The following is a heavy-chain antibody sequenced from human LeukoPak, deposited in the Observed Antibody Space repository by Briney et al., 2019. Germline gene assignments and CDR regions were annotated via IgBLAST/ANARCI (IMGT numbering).Heavy chain of an antibody. D-gene: IGHD6-13*01. CDR1: GYTFTSYD. CDR2: MNPNSGNT. V-gene: IGHV1-8*03. J-gene: IGHJ6*03. Sequence: ASVKVSCKASGYTFTSYDINWVRQATGQGLEWMGWMNPNSGNTGYAQKFQGRVTIARDTSISTAYMELSRLRSYDTAVYHCARDAIAAAGTQLPYYFYYMDVWGKGTTVTISS. CDR3: ARDAIAAAGTQLPYYFYYMDV.